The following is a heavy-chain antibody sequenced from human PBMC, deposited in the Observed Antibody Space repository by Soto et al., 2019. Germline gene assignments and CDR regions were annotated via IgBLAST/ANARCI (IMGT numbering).Heavy chain of an antibody. V-gene: IGHV1-46*01. CDR1: GYTFTSYY. Sequence: ASVKVSCKASGYTFTSYYVHWVRQAPGQGLEWMGIINPSGGSATYAQRFQGRVTMTRDTSTSTVYMELSSLRSEDTAMYYCARDQVVLRNFDWQFDYWGQGTLVTVSS. D-gene: IGHD3-9*01. J-gene: IGHJ4*02. CDR2: INPSGGSA. CDR3: ARDQVVLRNFDWQFDY.